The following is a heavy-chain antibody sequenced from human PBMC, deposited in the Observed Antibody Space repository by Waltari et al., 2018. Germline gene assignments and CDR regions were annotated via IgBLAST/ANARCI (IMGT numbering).Heavy chain of an antibody. CDR1: GYSFAHHY. CDR3: VRDLPRYSTNWDGDF. Sequence: QVQLVQSGAEVKRPGASVKVPCKASGYSFAHHYIHWVRQAPGQGLEWMGWLNPNTGGTNYAQKFQGRVTMTRDTSISTAYMELSRLNSDDTAMFFCVRDLPRYSTNWDGDFWGQGTLVTVST. J-gene: IGHJ4*02. D-gene: IGHD6-13*01. CDR2: LNPNTGGT. V-gene: IGHV1-2*02.